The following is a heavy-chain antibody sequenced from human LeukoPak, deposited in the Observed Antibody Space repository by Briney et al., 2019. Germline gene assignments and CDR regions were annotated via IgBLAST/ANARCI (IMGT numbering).Heavy chain of an antibody. D-gene: IGHD2-2*02. CDR1: GFTFSNAW. J-gene: IGHJ3*02. CDR3: TTGSPDTVPAAIQGFGRVAFDI. V-gene: IGHV3-15*01. Sequence: GGSLRLSCAASGFTFSNAWMSWVRQAPGKGLEWVGRIKSKTDGGTTDYAAPVKGRFTISRDDSKNTLYLQMNSLKTEDTAVYYCTTGSPDTVPAAIQGFGRVAFDIWGQGTMVTVSS. CDR2: IKSKTDGGTT.